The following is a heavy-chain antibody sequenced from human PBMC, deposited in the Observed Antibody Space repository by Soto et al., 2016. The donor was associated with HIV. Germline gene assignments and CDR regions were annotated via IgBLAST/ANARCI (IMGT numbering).Heavy chain of an antibody. D-gene: IGHD3-10*01. J-gene: IGHJ4*02. CDR3: AKGGEYSRGDY. V-gene: IGHV3-23*01. Sequence: EVQLLESGGGLVQPGESLRLSCAASGFSFSSFAMGWVRQAPGKGLEWVSSINNSGGRTQYADSVKGRFTLSRDNSKNTLYLQMNSLRPEDTAVYYCAKGGEYSRGDYWGQGTLVTVSS. CDR2: INNSGGRT. CDR1: GFSFSSFA.